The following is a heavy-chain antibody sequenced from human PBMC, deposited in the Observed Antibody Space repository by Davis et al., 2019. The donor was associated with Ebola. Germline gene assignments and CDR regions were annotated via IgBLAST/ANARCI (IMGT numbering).Heavy chain of an antibody. V-gene: IGHV6-1*01. CDR2: TYYNSKWYN. Sequence: HSQTLSLTCAIPGDSVSTAGWNWIRQSPSRGPEWLGRTYYNSKWYNDYAVSVKSRITINPETSKNQFSLQLNSVTPEDTALYYCARGWLRGGMDVWGEGTTVTVSS. J-gene: IGHJ6*04. D-gene: IGHD5-18*01. CDR3: ARGWLRGGMDV. CDR1: GDSVSTAG.